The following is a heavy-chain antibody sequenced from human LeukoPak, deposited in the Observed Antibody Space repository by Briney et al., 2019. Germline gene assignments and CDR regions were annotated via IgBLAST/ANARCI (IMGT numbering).Heavy chain of an antibody. CDR1: GGPIRSYY. D-gene: IGHD2-2*01. J-gene: IGHJ6*03. CDR2: IYTSGST. V-gene: IGHV4-4*07. CDR3: ARDLGYCSSTSCYYYYYYMDV. Sequence: SETPSLTCTVSGGPIRSYYWSWIRQPAGKGLEWIGRIYTSGSTNYNPSLKSRVTMSVDTSKNQFSLKLSSVTAADTGVYYCARDLGYCSSTSCYYYYYYMDVWGKGTTVTVSS.